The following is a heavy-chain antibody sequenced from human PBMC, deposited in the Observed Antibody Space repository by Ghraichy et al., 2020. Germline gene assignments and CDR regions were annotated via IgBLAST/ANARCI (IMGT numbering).Heavy chain of an antibody. V-gene: IGHV4-39*07. J-gene: IGHJ6*03. Sequence: GSLRLSCTVSGGSISSSSYYWGWIRQPPGKGLEWIGSIYYSGSTYYNPSLKSRVTISVDTSKNQFSLKLSSVTAADTAVYYCARGRDCGGDCYSSYYYMDVWGKGTTVTVSS. CDR1: GGSISSSSYY. CDR2: IYYSGST. D-gene: IGHD2-21*01. CDR3: ARGRDCGGDCYSSYYYMDV.